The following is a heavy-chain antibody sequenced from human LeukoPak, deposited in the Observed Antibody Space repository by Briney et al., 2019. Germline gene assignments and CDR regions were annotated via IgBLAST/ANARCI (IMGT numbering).Heavy chain of an antibody. J-gene: IGHJ4*02. Sequence: GGSLRLSCAASGFTFSSYWMHWVRQAPGKGLVWVSRINSDGSSTSYADSVKGRFTISRDNAKNTLYLQMNSLRAEDTAVYYCAKDRDGLAVAGPFDHCGQGTLVTVSS. CDR2: INSDGSST. CDR1: GFTFSSYW. D-gene: IGHD6-19*01. CDR3: AKDRDGLAVAGPFDH. V-gene: IGHV3-74*01.